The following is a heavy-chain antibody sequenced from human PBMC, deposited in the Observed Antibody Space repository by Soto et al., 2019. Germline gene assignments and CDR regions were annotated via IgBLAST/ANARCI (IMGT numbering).Heavy chain of an antibody. CDR1: GFTFSSYW. Sequence: PGGSLRLSCAASGFTFSSYWMSWVRQAPGKGLEWVANIKKGRREKYYVDSVKGRFTITRDNDKNSLYLQMSRLRADDTAVYYCARDSRIQLALDYWGQGTLVTVSS. V-gene: IGHV3-7*01. D-gene: IGHD5-18*01. CDR2: IKKGRREK. CDR3: ARDSRIQLALDY. J-gene: IGHJ4*02.